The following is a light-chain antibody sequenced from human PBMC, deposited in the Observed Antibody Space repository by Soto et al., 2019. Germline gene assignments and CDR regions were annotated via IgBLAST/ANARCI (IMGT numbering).Light chain of an antibody. CDR1: QGVRSN. Sequence: EILMTQPTNTLSVSPGERATLSCRASQGVRSNLAWYQQKPGQPPRLVISGASTRAPGIPARFSGFGSGTDFTLTISSLQSEDFAIYYCQPYTKWPAIPFGQRTLPEI. CDR3: QPYTKWPAIP. J-gene: IGKJ5*01. V-gene: IGKV3D-15*01. CDR2: GAS.